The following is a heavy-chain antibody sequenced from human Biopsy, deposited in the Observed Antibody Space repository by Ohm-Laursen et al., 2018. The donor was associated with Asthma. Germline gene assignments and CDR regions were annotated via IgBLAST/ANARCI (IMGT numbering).Heavy chain of an antibody. V-gene: IGHV1-3*04. D-gene: IGHD3-9*01. CDR2: VNTGNGDT. J-gene: IGHJ3*01. CDR3: ARTYYDFLTGQVKDVFGV. Sequence: ASVKVSCKASGYTFISFAIHWVRQAPGQRLEWMSWVNTGNGDTKYSQKFQGRVTITRDTSASTAYMELRSLRSEDTATYYCARTYYDFLTGQVKDVFGVWGQGTMVTVSS. CDR1: GYTFISFA.